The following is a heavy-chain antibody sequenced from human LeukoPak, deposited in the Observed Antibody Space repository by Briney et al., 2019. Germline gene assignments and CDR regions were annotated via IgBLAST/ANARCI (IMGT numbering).Heavy chain of an antibody. CDR2: IYYSGST. V-gene: IGHV4-39*07. CDR3: ARESVTTFRAFDI. D-gene: IGHD4-17*01. CDR1: GGSISSSSYY. Sequence: SETLSLTCTVSGGSISSSSYYWGWIRQPPGKGLEWIGSIYYSGSTYYNPSLKSRVTISVDTSKNQFSLKLSSVTAADTAVYYCARESVTTFRAFDIWGQGTMVTVSS. J-gene: IGHJ3*02.